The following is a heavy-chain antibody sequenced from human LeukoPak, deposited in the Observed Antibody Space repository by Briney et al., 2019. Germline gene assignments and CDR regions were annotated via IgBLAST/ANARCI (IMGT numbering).Heavy chain of an antibody. CDR3: ARSADRSGYFREITLYYFDY. CDR1: GFTFSDFY. J-gene: IGHJ4*02. D-gene: IGHD3-22*01. CDR2: ISNRGSTI. V-gene: IGHV3-11*01. Sequence: PGGSLRLSCAASGFTFSDFYMTWIRQAPGKGLEWVSYISNRGSTIHYADSVRGRFTISRDNAKKSLYLQMNSLRAEDTAVYYRARSADRSGYFREITLYYFDYWGQGTLVTVSS.